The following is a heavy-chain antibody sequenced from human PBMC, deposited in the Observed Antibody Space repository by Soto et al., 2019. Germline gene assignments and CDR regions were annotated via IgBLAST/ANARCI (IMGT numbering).Heavy chain of an antibody. CDR2: VYWDDDI. CDR1: GFSLSTRGVG. Sequence: QITLKESGPTLVKPTQILTLTCTFSGFSLSTRGVGVGWIRQPPGKALEWLALVYWDDDIWYSPSLKSRLTITKDTSKTQVALTMTNMDPVDTAPCYGAHRPYGYKYYFNYWGQGTLVTVSS. V-gene: IGHV2-5*02. J-gene: IGHJ4*02. D-gene: IGHD5-18*01. CDR3: AHRPYGYKYYFNY.